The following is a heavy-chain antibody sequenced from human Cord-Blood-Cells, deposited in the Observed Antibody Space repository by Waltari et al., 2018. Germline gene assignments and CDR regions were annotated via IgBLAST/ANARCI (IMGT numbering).Heavy chain of an antibody. D-gene: IGHD2-2*02. V-gene: IGHV1-2*02. CDR2: INPNSGGT. Sequence: QVQLVQSGAEVKKPGASVKVSCKASGYTFTGHYMHWVRQAPGQGLEWMGWINPNSGGTNYAQKFQGRVTMTRDTSISTAYMELSRLRSDDTAVYYCARDRGVVPAAIPFDYWGQGTLVTVSS. CDR3: ARDRGVVPAAIPFDY. CDR1: GYTFTGHY. J-gene: IGHJ4*02.